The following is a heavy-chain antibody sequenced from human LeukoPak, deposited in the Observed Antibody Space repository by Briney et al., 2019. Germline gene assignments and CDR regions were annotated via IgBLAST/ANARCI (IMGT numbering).Heavy chain of an antibody. CDR3: ARSFFWSGYHDAFDI. Sequence: YPSETLSLTCTVSGGSINSYYWNWIRQPAGKGLEWIGRIHYSGSTNYNPSLKSRVTMSVDTSKNQFSLKLSSVTAADTAVYYCARSFFWSGYHDAFDIWGQGTMVTVSS. J-gene: IGHJ3*02. D-gene: IGHD3-3*01. CDR2: IHYSGST. CDR1: GGSINSYY. V-gene: IGHV4-4*07.